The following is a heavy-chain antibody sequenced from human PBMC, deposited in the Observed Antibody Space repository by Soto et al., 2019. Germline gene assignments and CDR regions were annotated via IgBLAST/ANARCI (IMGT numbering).Heavy chain of an antibody. CDR3: ARVGGSWFGELLDDFDL. CDR1: GGTFSSYT. J-gene: IGHJ2*01. D-gene: IGHD3-10*01. Sequence: QVQLVQSGAEVKKPGSSVKVSCKASGGTFSSYTISWVRQAPGQGLEWMGRIIPILGIANYAQKFQGRVTITADKSTSTAYMELSSLRSEDTAVYYCARVGGSWFGELLDDFDLWGRGTLVTVSS. V-gene: IGHV1-69*02. CDR2: IIPILGIA.